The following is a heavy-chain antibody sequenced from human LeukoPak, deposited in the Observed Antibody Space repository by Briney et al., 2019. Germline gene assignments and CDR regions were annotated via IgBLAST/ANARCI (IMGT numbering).Heavy chain of an antibody. CDR3: ASEKSGLVGYSYGYSQN. CDR1: GGSISSYY. Sequence: SETLSLTCTVSGGSISSYYWSWIRQPAGKGLEWIGRIYTSGGTNYNPSLKSRVTMSVDTSKNQFSLKLSSVTAADTAVYYCASEKSGLVGYSYGYSQNWGQGTLVTVSS. CDR2: IYTSGGT. J-gene: IGHJ4*02. D-gene: IGHD5-18*01. V-gene: IGHV4-4*07.